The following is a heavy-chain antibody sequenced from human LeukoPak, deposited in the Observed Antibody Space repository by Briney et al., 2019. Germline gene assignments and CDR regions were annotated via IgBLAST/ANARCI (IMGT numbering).Heavy chain of an antibody. J-gene: IGHJ6*02. D-gene: IGHD2-2*01. V-gene: IGHV1-58*02. CDR3: ARVGYCSSTSCYDYYGMDV. Sequence: ASVKVSCKASGFTFTSSAMQWVRQARGQRLEWIGWIVVGSGNTNYAQKFQERVTITRDMSTSTAYMELSRLRSDDTAVYYCARVGYCSSTSCYDYYGMDVWGQGTTVTVSS. CDR1: GFTFTSSA. CDR2: IVVGSGNT.